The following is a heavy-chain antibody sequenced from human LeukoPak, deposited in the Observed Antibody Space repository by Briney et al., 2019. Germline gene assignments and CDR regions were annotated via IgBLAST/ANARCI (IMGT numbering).Heavy chain of an antibody. D-gene: IGHD5-12*01. Sequence: PGRSLRLSCAASGFFFMNYGMHWVRQAPGKGLEWVAVISIDGSEKYFADSVKGRFTISRDNSKNTLYLQMNSLRGDDTAVYYCANPQSRGYDYLDYWGQGTLVTVSS. CDR2: ISIDGSEK. V-gene: IGHV3-30*18. J-gene: IGHJ4*02. CDR1: GFFFMNYG. CDR3: ANPQSRGYDYLDY.